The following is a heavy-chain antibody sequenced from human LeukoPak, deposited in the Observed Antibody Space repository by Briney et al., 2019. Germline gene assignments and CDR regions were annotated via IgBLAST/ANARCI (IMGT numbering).Heavy chain of an antibody. J-gene: IGHJ4*02. CDR2: INPSGGST. V-gene: IGHV1-46*01. CDR1: GYTFTSYY. Sequence: GASVKVSCKASGYTFTSYYMHWVRQAPGQGLEWMGIINPSGGSTSYAQKFQGRVTMTRDTSTSTVYMELSSLRSEDTAVYYCARDGGGYFCSSTSCHDYWGQGTLVTVSS. CDR3: ARDGGGYFCSSTSCHDY. D-gene: IGHD2-2*01.